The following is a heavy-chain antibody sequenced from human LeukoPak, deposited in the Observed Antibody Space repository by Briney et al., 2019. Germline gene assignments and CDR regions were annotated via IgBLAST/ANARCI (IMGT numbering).Heavy chain of an antibody. D-gene: IGHD2-21*02. CDR2: IYSGGTT. CDR3: ARGLDLVVVTTMRLWGYFLH. J-gene: IGHJ1*01. V-gene: IGHV3-53*01. Sequence: GGSLRLSCAVSGFTVSGNYMSWVRQAPGKGLEWVSLIYSGGTTYYADSVKGRFTISRDNSKNTLYLQMNSLRAEDTAVYYCARGLDLVVVTTMRLWGYFLHWGQGTLVTVSS. CDR1: GFTVSGNY.